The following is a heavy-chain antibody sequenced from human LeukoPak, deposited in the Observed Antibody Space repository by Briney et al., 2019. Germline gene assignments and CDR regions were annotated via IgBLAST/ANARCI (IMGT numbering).Heavy chain of an antibody. V-gene: IGHV4-39*07. CDR2: IYYSGST. Sequence: SETLSLTCTVSGGSISSSSYYWGWIRQPPGKGLEWIGSIYYSGSTYYNPSLKSRVTISVDTSKNQFSLKLSSVTAADTAVYYCARAPIDSSGWSPGDWFDPWGQGTLVTVSS. D-gene: IGHD6-19*01. CDR3: ARAPIDSSGWSPGDWFDP. J-gene: IGHJ5*02. CDR1: GGSISSSSYY.